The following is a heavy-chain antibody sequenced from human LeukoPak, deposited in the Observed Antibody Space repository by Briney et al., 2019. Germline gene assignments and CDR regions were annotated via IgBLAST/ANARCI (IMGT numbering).Heavy chain of an antibody. CDR2: ISAYNGNT. J-gene: IGHJ5*02. CDR3: ARQPMRVYYDSSGYLDL. V-gene: IGHV1-18*04. CDR1: GYTFTSNY. D-gene: IGHD3-22*01. Sequence: ASVKVSCKAFGYTFTSNYMHWVRQAPGQGLEWMGWISAYNGNTNYAQKLQGRVTMTTDTSTSTAYMELRSLRSDGTAVYYCARQPMRVYYDSSGYLDLWGQGTLVTVSS.